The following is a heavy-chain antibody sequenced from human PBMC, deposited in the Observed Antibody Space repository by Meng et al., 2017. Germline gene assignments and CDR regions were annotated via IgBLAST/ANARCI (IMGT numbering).Heavy chain of an antibody. CDR1: GYTFTGYY. V-gene: IGHV1-2*06. D-gene: IGHD3-16*01. Sequence: QGQLVQSGAEVKKPGAPVKVSCKASGYTFTGYYMHWVRQAPGQGLEWMGRINPNGGGTNYAQKFQGRVTMTRDTSISTAYMELSRLRSDDTAVYYCARNREVDVWGSYSEFDPWGQGTLVTVSS. CDR2: INPNGGGT. CDR3: ARNREVDVWGSYSEFDP. J-gene: IGHJ5*02.